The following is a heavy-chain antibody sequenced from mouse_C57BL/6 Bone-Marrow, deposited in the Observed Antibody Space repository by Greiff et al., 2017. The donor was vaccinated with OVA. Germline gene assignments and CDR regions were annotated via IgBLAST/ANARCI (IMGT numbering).Heavy chain of an antibody. CDR2: IYPGSGST. V-gene: IGHV1-55*01. J-gene: IGHJ2*01. CDR1: GYTFTSYW. Sequence: VQLQQPGAELVKPGASVKMSCKASGYTFTSYWITWVKQRPGQGLEWIGDIYPGSGSTNYNEKFKSKATLTVDTSSSTTYLQLSSLTSEDSAFYYCARVGTNYFDYWGQGTTLTVSS. D-gene: IGHD3-3*01. CDR3: ARVGTNYFDY.